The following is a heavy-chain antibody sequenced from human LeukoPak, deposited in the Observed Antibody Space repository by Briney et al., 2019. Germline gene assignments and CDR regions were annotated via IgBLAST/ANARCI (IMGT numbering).Heavy chain of an antibody. V-gene: IGHV3-7*01. J-gene: IGHJ4*02. Sequence: GGSLRLSCAASGFTFSHLWMSWVRQAPGKGVEWVAYIKKTGSETYYVDSVKGRFTITRDNTRNSLFLQMYSLRAEDTAVYFCAREDGYCSGGNCYSYFDSWGQGTLVTVSS. CDR1: GFTFSHLW. D-gene: IGHD2-15*01. CDR2: IKKTGSET. CDR3: AREDGYCSGGNCYSYFDS.